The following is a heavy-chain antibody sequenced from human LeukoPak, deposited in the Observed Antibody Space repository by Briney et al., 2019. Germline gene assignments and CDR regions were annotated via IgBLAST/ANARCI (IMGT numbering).Heavy chain of an antibody. D-gene: IGHD3-10*01. V-gene: IGHV1-8*01. Sequence: ASVKVSCKASGFTFTSYDINWVRQATRQGLEWMGWMNPNNGNTGYAQKFQGRVTMTRDTSISTAYMELRSLRAEDTAVYYCVRDGEGVAISVNYWFDPWGQGTLVTVSS. CDR3: VRDGEGVAISVNYWFDP. J-gene: IGHJ5*02. CDR1: GFTFTSYD. CDR2: MNPNNGNT.